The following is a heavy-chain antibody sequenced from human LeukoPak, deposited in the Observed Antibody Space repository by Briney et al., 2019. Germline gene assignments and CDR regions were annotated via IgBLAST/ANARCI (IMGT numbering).Heavy chain of an antibody. CDR3: ARPSFTQGSYFDY. CDR1: GFTFSSYW. D-gene: IGHD2-15*01. CDR2: IKQDGSEK. V-gene: IGHV3-7*01. J-gene: IGHJ4*02. Sequence: GGSLRLSCAASGFTFSSYWMSWVRQAPGKGLEWVANIKQDGSEKYYVDSVKGRFTISRDNAKNSLYLQMNSLSAEDTAVYYCARPSFTQGSYFDYWGQGTLVTVSS.